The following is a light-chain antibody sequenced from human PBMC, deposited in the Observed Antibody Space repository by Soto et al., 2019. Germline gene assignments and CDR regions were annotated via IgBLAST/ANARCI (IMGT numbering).Light chain of an antibody. CDR1: QSLSSNY. CDR2: GAS. Sequence: EIVLTQSPGTLSLSPGERATLSCRASQSLSSNYLAWYQQKPGQAPRLLFYGASNRATGIPDRFSGSGSGTDFILSISRLEAENFAVYCCHCPPYGTSPVYTFGQGTKLEIK. J-gene: IGKJ2*01. CDR3: PPYGTSPVYT. V-gene: IGKV3-20*01.